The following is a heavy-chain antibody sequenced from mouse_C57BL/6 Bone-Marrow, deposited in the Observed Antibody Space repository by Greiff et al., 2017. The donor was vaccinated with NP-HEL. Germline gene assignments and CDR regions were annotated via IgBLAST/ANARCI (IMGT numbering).Heavy chain of an antibody. D-gene: IGHD2-4*01. Sequence: QVQLQHSGPELVKPGASVKISCKASGYAFSSSWMNWVKQRPGKGLEWIGRIYPGDGDTNYNGKFKGKATLTADKSSSTAYMQLSSLTSEDSAVYFCARSGGLRRGFAYWGQGTLVTVSA. V-gene: IGHV1-82*01. CDR2: IYPGDGDT. CDR3: ARSGGLRRGFAY. CDR1: GYAFSSSW. J-gene: IGHJ3*01.